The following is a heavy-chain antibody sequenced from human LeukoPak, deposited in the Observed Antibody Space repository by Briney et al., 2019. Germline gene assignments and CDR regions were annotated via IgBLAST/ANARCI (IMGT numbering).Heavy chain of an antibody. CDR1: GGSISSSSYY. CDR2: IYHSGST. CDR3: AEGRKYYDILTGYYDWYYFDY. J-gene: IGHJ4*02. Sequence: SETLSLTCTVSGGSISSSSYYWGWIRQPPGKGLEWIGSIYHSGSTYYNPSLKSRVTISVDTSKNQFSLKLSSVTAADTAVYYCAEGRKYYDILTGYYDWYYFDYWGQGTLVTVSS. D-gene: IGHD3-9*01. V-gene: IGHV4-39*07.